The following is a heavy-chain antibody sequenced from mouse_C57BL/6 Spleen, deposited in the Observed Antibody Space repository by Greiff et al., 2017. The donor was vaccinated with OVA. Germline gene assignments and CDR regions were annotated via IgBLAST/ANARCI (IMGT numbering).Heavy chain of an antibody. CDR1: GYTFTDYE. Sequence: QVQLQQSGAELVRPGASVTLSCKASGYTFTDYEMHWVKQTPVHGLEWIGAIDPENGGTAYNQKFKGKAILTADKSSSTAYLELRSLTSEDSAVYYCTRDYATYFDYWGQGTTLTVSS. J-gene: IGHJ2*01. CDR3: TRDYATYFDY. CDR2: IDPENGGT. D-gene: IGHD2-4*01. V-gene: IGHV1-15*01.